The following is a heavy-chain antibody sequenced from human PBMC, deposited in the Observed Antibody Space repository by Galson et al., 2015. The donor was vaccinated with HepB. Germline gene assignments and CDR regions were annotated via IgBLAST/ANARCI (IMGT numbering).Heavy chain of an antibody. V-gene: IGHV7-4-1*02. CDR1: GYTFSNYA. Sequence: SVKVSCKASGYTFSNYAMNWVRQAPGQGLEWMGWINTNTGKPTYAQDFTGRFVFSLDTSVTTTYLQISSLKAEDTAVYYCAREHYDFGGSMYYYYYYMDVWGKGTTVTVSS. D-gene: IGHD3-3*01. CDR2: INTNTGKP. CDR3: AREHYDFGGSMYYYYYYMDV. J-gene: IGHJ6*03.